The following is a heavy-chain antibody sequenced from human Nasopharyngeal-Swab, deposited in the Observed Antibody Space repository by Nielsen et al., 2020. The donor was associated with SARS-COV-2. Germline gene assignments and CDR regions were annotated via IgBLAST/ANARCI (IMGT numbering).Heavy chain of an antibody. V-gene: IGHV1-18*01. D-gene: IGHD2-2*01. Sequence: WVRQAPGQGLEWMGWISAYNGNTNYAQKLQGRVTMTTDTSTSTAYMELGSLRSDDTAVYYCAREGGRGYCSSTSCHAWFDPWGQGTLVTVSS. CDR2: ISAYNGNT. CDR3: AREGGRGYCSSTSCHAWFDP. J-gene: IGHJ5*02.